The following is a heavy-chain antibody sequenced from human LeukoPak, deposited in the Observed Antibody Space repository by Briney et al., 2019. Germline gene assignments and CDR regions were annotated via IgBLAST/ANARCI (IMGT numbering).Heavy chain of an antibody. CDR3: ARLGIPYDPSRGPYYYYMDV. CDR2: INPNSGGT. Sequence: ASVKVSCKASGYTFTGYYMHWVRQAPGQGLEWMGWINPNSGGTNYAQKLQGRVTMTTDTSTSTAYMELRSLRSDDTAVYYCARLGIPYDPSRGPYYYYMDVWGKGTTVTVSS. V-gene: IGHV1-2*02. J-gene: IGHJ6*03. D-gene: IGHD3-22*01. CDR1: GYTFTGYY.